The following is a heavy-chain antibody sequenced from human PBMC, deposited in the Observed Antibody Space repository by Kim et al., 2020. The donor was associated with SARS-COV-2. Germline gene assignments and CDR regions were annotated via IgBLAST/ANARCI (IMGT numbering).Heavy chain of an antibody. J-gene: IGHJ4*02. V-gene: IGHV4-34*01. CDR2: INHSGST. CDR1: GGSFSGYY. Sequence: SETLSLTCAVYGGSFSGYYWSWIRQPPGKGLEWIGEINHSGSTNYNPSLKSRVTISVDTSKNQFSLKLSSVTAADTAVYYCARTYCSSTSCYLLYWGQGT. D-gene: IGHD2-2*01. CDR3: ARTYCSSTSCYLLY.